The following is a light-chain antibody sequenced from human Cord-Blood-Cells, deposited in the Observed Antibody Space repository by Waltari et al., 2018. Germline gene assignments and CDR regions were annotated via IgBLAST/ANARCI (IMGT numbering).Light chain of an antibody. CDR1: SSDVGGYNL. V-gene: IGLV2-23*02. Sequence: QSALTQPASVSGSPGQSITISCTGTSSDVGGYNLVSWYQQHPGKAPKLMIYEVSKRPSGVSNRCSGSKSGNTASLTISGLQAEDEADYYCCSYAGSSTLVFGGGTKLTVL. J-gene: IGLJ3*02. CDR2: EVS. CDR3: CSYAGSSTLV.